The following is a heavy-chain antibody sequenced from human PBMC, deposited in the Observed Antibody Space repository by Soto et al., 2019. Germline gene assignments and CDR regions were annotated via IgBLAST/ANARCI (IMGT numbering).Heavy chain of an antibody. CDR2: INPNSGGT. J-gene: IGHJ4*02. V-gene: IGHV1-2*02. D-gene: IGHD6-19*01. CDR1: GYTFTGYY. Sequence: ASLKVSCNASGYTFTGYYMHWVRQAPGQGLEWMGCINPNSGGTNYAQKFQGRVTMTRDTSISTAYLELSRLRSDDTAVYYCARAGWLAPQFAXWGQGTLVTVSX. CDR3: ARAGWLAPQFAX.